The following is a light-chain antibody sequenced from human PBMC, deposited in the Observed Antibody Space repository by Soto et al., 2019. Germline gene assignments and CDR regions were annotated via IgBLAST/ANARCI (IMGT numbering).Light chain of an antibody. Sequence: QSVLTQSPSGSAAPGQKVTISCSGRSSNIGNNYVSWYQQLPGTAPKLLIKDNDKRPSEIPDRFSGSKSGTSATLGITGLQTGDEADYYCGTWDSSLSAVVFGGGTQLTVL. CDR3: GTWDSSLSAVV. CDR1: SSNIGNNY. V-gene: IGLV1-51*01. CDR2: DND. J-gene: IGLJ2*01.